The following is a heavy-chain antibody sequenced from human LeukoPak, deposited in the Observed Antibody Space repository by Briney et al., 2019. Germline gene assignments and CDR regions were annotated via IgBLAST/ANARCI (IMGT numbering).Heavy chain of an antibody. CDR2: IRSKAYGGTT. D-gene: IGHD3-22*01. Sequence: GGSVRLSCTASGFTFGDYAMSWVRQAPGKGLEWVGFIRSKAYGGTTEYAASVKGRFSISRDDSKSIAYLQMNSLKTEDTAVYYCTRDTYYYDSSIPGYWGQGTLVTVSS. V-gene: IGHV3-49*04. CDR1: GFTFGDYA. CDR3: TRDTYYYDSSIPGY. J-gene: IGHJ4*02.